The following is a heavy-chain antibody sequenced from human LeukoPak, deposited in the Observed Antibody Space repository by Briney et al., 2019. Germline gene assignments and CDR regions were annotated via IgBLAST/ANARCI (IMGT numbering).Heavy chain of an antibody. J-gene: IGHJ4*02. CDR2: INHSGST. CDR1: GGSISSYY. D-gene: IGHD5-18*01. V-gene: IGHV4-34*01. CDR3: ARSLFERSYGFFDY. Sequence: SETLSLSCTVSGGSISSYYWSWIRQPPGKGLEWIGEINHSGSTNYNPSLKSRVTISVDTSKNQFSLKLSSVTAADTAVYYCARSLFERSYGFFDYWGQGTLVTVSS.